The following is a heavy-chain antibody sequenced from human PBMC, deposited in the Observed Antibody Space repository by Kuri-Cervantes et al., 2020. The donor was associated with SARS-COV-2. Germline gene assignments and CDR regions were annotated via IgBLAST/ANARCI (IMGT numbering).Heavy chain of an antibody. D-gene: IGHD3-10*01. V-gene: IGHV4-38-2*01. CDR2: IYHSGST. Sequence: SQTLSLTCAVSGYSISSGYYWGWIRQPPGKGLEWIGSIYHSGSTYYNPSLKSRVTISVETSKNQFSLKLSSVTAADTAVYYCARRGLGFGELFYFDYWGQGTLVTVSS. J-gene: IGHJ4*02. CDR1: GYSISSGYY. CDR3: ARRGLGFGELFYFDY.